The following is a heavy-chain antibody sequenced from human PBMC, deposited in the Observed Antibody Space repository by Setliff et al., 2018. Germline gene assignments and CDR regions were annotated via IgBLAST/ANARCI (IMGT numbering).Heavy chain of an antibody. CDR2: IITSTGKT. CDR1: GYTFTNFG. Sequence: ASVKVSCKASGYTFTNFGFHWLRRAPGQGLEWMAMIITSTGKTSYAQKFQGRVTVTTDTYTGTGYMELRSLRSDDTAMYFCARFGGSCSSSSCYASDLWGQGTMVTVSS. D-gene: IGHD2-2*01. CDR3: ARFGGSCSSSSCYASDL. J-gene: IGHJ3*01. V-gene: IGHV1-18*01.